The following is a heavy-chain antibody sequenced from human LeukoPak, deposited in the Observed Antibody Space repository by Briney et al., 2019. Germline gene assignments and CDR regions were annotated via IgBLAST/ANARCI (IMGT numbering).Heavy chain of an antibody. J-gene: IGHJ4*02. Sequence: ASVKVSCKASGYTFTGYYMHWVRQAPGQGLEWMGWINPNSGGTSYAQKFQGRVTMTRDTSISTAYMELSRLRSDDTAVYYCARSRGLPLPYYDFWSGYGFFDYWGQGTLVTVSS. D-gene: IGHD3-3*01. CDR2: INPNSGGT. V-gene: IGHV1-2*02. CDR3: ARSRGLPLPYYDFWSGYGFFDY. CDR1: GYTFTGYY.